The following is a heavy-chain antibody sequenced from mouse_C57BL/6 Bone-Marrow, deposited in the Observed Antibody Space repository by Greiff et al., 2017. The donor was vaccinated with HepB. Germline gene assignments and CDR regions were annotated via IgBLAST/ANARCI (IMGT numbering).Heavy chain of an antibody. CDR2: IYPRSGNT. Sequence: VQLQQPGAELVKPGASVKVSCKASGYTFTSYWMHWVKQRPGQGLEWIGEIYPRSGNTYYNEEFKGKATLTADKSSSTAYMELRSLTSEDSAVYFCARNYGSSPFAYWGQGTLVTVSA. D-gene: IGHD1-1*01. V-gene: IGHV1-81*01. J-gene: IGHJ3*01. CDR3: ARNYGSSPFAY. CDR1: GYTFTSYW.